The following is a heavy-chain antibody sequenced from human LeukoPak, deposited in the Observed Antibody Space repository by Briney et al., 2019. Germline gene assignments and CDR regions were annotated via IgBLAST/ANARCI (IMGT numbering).Heavy chain of an antibody. D-gene: IGHD6-19*01. J-gene: IGHJ4*02. V-gene: IGHV3-49*04. CDR3: TRGVVAGTWDYFDY. CDR1: AFTFGDYA. Sequence: PGGSLRLSCTASAFTFGDYAMSWVRQAPGKGLEWVGFIRSKAYGGTTEYAAFVKGRFTISRDDSKSIAYLQMNSLKTEDTAVYYCTRGVVAGTWDYFDYWGQGTLVTVSS. CDR2: IRSKAYGGTT.